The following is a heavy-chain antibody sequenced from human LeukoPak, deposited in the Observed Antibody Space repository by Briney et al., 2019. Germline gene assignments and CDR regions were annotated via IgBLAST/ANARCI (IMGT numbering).Heavy chain of an antibody. CDR1: GFTFSNFI. Sequence: PGGSLRLSCAASGFTFSNFIMNWVRQAPGKGLEWVSYISSSSSTIYYADSVKGRFTISRDNAKNSLYLQMNSLRAEDTAVYYCARDKLWLTYWGQGTLVTVSS. CDR3: ARDKLWLTY. V-gene: IGHV3-48*04. D-gene: IGHD3-16*02. J-gene: IGHJ4*02. CDR2: ISSSSSTI.